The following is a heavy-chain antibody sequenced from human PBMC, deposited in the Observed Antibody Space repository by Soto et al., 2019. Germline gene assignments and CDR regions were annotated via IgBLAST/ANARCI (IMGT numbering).Heavy chain of an antibody. Sequence: SQTLSLTCAISGDSVSSNSAAWNWIRQSPSRGLEWLGRTYYRSKWYNDYAVSVKSRITINPDTSKNQFSLQLNSVTPEDTAVYYCAREGLGSRWEQQLVPYNWFDPWGQGTLVTVSS. CDR1: GDSVSSNSAA. V-gene: IGHV6-1*01. D-gene: IGHD6-13*01. CDR2: TYYRSKWYN. J-gene: IGHJ5*02. CDR3: AREGLGSRWEQQLVPYNWFDP.